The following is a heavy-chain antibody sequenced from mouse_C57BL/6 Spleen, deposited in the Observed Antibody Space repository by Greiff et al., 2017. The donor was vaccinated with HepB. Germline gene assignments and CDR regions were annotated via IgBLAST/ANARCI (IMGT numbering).Heavy chain of an antibody. CDR3: ARTGYSNYHAWFAY. CDR2: IYPGSGNT. V-gene: IGHV1-76*01. CDR1: GYTFTDYY. D-gene: IGHD2-5*01. Sequence: QVQLQQSGAELVRPGASVKLSCKASGYTFTDYYINWVKQRPGQGLEWIARIYPGSGNTYYNEKFKGKATLTAEKSSSTAYMQLSSLTSEDSAVYVCARTGYSNYHAWFAYWGQGTLVTVSA. J-gene: IGHJ3*01.